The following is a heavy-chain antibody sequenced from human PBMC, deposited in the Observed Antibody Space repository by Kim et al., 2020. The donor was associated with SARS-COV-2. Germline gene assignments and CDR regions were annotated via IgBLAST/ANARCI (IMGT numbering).Heavy chain of an antibody. CDR2: ISGSGGST. D-gene: IGHD2-15*01. CDR1: GFTFSSYD. J-gene: IGHJ4*02. V-gene: IGHV3-23*01. Sequence: GGSLRLSCAASGFTFSSYDMSWVRQAPGKGLEWVSAISGSGGSTYYADSVKGRFTISRDNSKNTLYLQMNSLRAEDTAVYYCAKDPYCSGGSCYPNPIDYWGQGTLVTVSS. CDR3: AKDPYCSGGSCYPNPIDY.